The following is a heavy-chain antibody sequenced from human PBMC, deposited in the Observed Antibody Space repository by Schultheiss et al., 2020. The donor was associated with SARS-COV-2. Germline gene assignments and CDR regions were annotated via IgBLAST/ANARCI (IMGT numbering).Heavy chain of an antibody. CDR2: INSDGSST. D-gene: IGHD2-21*02. J-gene: IGHJ5*02. CDR1: GFSFENYW. Sequence: GGSLRLSCLVSGFSFENYWMHWVRQAPGKGPVWVSRINSDGSSTSYADSVKGRFTISRDNAKNTLYLQMNSLRAEDTAVYYCTKDLRGDHGVDLWGQGTRVTVSS. V-gene: IGHV3-74*01. CDR3: TKDLRGDHGVDL.